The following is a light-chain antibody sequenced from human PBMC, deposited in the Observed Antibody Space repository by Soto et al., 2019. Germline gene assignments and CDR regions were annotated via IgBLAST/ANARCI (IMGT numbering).Light chain of an antibody. CDR3: SSYADSNNYV. J-gene: IGLJ1*01. CDR2: EVS. V-gene: IGLV2-8*01. Sequence: QTVVTQPPSASGSPGQSVTISCTGTSSDIGGYNYVSWYQQHPGKAPKLMIYEVSQRPSGVPDRFSGSKSGNTASLTVSGLQADDEADYYCSSYADSNNYVFGTGTKLTVL. CDR1: SSDIGGYNY.